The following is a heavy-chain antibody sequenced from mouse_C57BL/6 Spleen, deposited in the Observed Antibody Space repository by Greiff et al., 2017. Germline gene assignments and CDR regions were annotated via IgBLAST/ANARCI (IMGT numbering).Heavy chain of an antibody. D-gene: IGHD2-10*02. J-gene: IGHJ2*01. CDR1: GYTFTGYW. Sequence: VQLQQSGAELMKPGASVKLSCKATGYTFTGYWIEWVKQRPGHGLEWIGEILPGSGSTNYNAKFKGKATFTADTSSNTAYIKLSSLTTEDSAIYYCARSSKRDYFDYWGQGTTLTVSS. CDR3: ARSSKRDYFDY. V-gene: IGHV1-9*01. CDR2: ILPGSGST.